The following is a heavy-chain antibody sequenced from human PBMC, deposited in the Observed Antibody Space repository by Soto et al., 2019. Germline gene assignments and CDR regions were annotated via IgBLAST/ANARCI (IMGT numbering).Heavy chain of an antibody. CDR3: AKDVPPPTVVVTAMFDY. D-gene: IGHD2-21*02. V-gene: IGHV3-23*01. CDR1: GFTFSGYG. Sequence: EVQLLESGGGSLQPGGSLRLSCAASGFTFSGYGMAWVRQAPGKGLEWVSTISNSGANTHYADSVKGRFTISRDNSKNTLYLQMDSLGAEDTAVYYCAKDVPPPTVVVTAMFDYWGPGTLVTVSS. J-gene: IGHJ4*02. CDR2: ISNSGANT.